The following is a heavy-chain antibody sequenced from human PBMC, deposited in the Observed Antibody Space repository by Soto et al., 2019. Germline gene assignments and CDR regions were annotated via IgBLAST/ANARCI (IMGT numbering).Heavy chain of an antibody. Sequence: QVQLVQSGAEVKKPGASVKVSCKASGYTFTSYDINWVRQATGQGLEWMGWMNPNSGNTGYAQKFQGSVTMTRNTSISKAHMELGSLRSEDTAVYYCAGDRTTISMDVWGQGTTVPVSS. J-gene: IGHJ6*02. D-gene: IGHD3-9*01. CDR3: AGDRTTISMDV. CDR2: MNPNSGNT. V-gene: IGHV1-8*01. CDR1: GYTFTSYD.